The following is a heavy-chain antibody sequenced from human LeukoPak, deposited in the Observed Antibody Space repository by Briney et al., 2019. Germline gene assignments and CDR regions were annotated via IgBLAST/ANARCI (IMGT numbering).Heavy chain of an antibody. V-gene: IGHV1-18*01. CDR3: ARDPYYGSGSYYRYFDY. Sequence: ASVKVSCKASGYTFTSYCISWVRQAPGQGLEWMGWISAYNGNTNYAQRLQGRVTMTTDTSTSTAYMELRSLRSDDTAVYYCARDPYYGSGSYYRYFDYWGQGTLVTVSS. CDR1: GYTFTSYC. D-gene: IGHD3-10*01. CDR2: ISAYNGNT. J-gene: IGHJ4*02.